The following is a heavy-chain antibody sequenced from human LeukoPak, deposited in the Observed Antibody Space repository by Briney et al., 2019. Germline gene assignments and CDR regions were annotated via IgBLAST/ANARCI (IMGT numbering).Heavy chain of an antibody. V-gene: IGHV4-34*01. D-gene: IGHD3-22*01. J-gene: IGHJ4*02. CDR1: GGSFSGYY. Sequence: SETLSLTCAVYGGSFSGYYWSWIRQPPGKGLEWIGEINHSGSTNYNPSLKSRVTISVDTSKNQFSLKLSSVTAADTAVYYCARRNNYYDSQIDYWGQGTLVTVSS. CDR3: ARRNNYYDSQIDY. CDR2: INHSGST.